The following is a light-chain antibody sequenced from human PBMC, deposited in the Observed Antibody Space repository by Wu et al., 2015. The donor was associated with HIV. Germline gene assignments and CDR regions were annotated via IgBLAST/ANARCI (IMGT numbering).Light chain of an antibody. J-gene: IGKJ5*01. CDR1: QSVTSY. CDR3: QQGSNWPLT. V-gene: IGKV3-11*02. CDR2: DAS. Sequence: DIVLTQSPATLSLSPGQRATLSCRASQSVTSYLAWYQQKPGQAPRLLMYDASTRATGIPVRFSGSGSGRDFALTISSLEPEDFAVYYCQQGSNWPLTFGQGTRLEVK.